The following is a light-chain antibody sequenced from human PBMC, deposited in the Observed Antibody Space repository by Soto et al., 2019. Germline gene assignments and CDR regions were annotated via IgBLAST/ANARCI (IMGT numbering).Light chain of an antibody. CDR2: WAS. Sequence: DIVMTQSPDSLAVSLGGRATINCKSSQSVLYSSNNKNYLAWYQQKPGQPPKLLIYWASTRESGVPDRFSGSGSGTDFTLTISSLQAEDVAVYYCQQYYSTLWTFGQGTKVEIK. CDR3: QQYYSTLWT. CDR1: QSVLYSSNNKNY. J-gene: IGKJ1*01. V-gene: IGKV4-1*01.